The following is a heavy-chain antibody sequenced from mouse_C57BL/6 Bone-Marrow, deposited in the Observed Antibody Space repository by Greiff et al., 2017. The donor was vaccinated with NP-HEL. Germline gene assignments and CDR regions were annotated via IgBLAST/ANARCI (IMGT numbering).Heavy chain of an antibody. CDR1: GYSITSGYY. Sequence: ESGPGLVKPSQSLSLTCSVTGYSITSGYYWNWIRQFPGNKLEWMGYISYDGSNNYNPSLKNRISITRDTSKNQFFLKLNSVTTEDTATYYCARGNYDYGFDCWGQGTTLTVSS. J-gene: IGHJ2*01. D-gene: IGHD2-4*01. CDR3: ARGNYDYGFDC. V-gene: IGHV3-6*01. CDR2: ISYDGSN.